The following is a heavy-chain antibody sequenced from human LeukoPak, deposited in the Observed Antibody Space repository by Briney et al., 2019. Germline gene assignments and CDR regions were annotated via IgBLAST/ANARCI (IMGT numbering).Heavy chain of an antibody. V-gene: IGHV7-4-1*02. D-gene: IGHD3-22*01. Sequence: ASVTVSCTASRYTFTSYAMNWVRQAPGQGLEWMGWINTNTGNPTYAQGFTGRFVFSLDTSVSTAYLQISSLKAEDTAVYYCARDARPYYYDSSGYSEFGYWGQGTLVTVSS. CDR3: ARDARPYYYDSSGYSEFGY. CDR1: RYTFTSYA. CDR2: INTNTGNP. J-gene: IGHJ4*02.